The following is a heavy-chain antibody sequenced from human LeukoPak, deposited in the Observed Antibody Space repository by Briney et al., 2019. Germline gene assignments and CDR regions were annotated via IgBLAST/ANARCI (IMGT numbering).Heavy chain of an antibody. CDR3: ARGGLVQPKPDFDY. CDR1: GGSISSYY. Sequence: SETLSLTCTVSGGSISSYYWSWIRQPAGKGLEWIGYIYYSGSTNYNPSLKSRVTISVDTSKNQFSLKLSSVTAADTAVYYCARGGLVQPKPDFDYWGQGTLVTVSS. CDR2: IYYSGST. J-gene: IGHJ4*02. V-gene: IGHV4-59*01. D-gene: IGHD3-16*01.